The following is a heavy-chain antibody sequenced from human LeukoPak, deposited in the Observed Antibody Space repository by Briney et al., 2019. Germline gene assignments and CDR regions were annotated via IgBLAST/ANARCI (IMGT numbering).Heavy chain of an antibody. D-gene: IGHD3-22*01. J-gene: IGHJ6*02. V-gene: IGHV4-4*07. CDR2: IYTSGST. CDR3: AREGYDSSGYWAYYYYGMDV. Sequence: SETLSLTCTVSGGSISSYYWSWIRQPAGKGLEWIGRIYTSGSTNYNPSLKRRVTMSVDASKNQFSLKLSSVTAADTAVYYCAREGYDSSGYWAYYYYGMDVWGQGTTVTVSS. CDR1: GGSISSYY.